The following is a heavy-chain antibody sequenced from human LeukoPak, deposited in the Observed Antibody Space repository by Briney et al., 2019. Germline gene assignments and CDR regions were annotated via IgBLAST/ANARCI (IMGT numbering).Heavy chain of an antibody. CDR2: INPNSGGT. J-gene: IGHJ4*02. CDR3: ARDGSVTPGYFDY. Sequence: GASVKVSCKASGYTFTGYYMHWVRQAPGRGLEWMGWINPNSGGTNYAQKFQGWVTMTRDTSISTAYMELSRLRSDDTAVYYCARDGSVTPGYFDYWGQGTLVTVSS. V-gene: IGHV1-2*04. D-gene: IGHD4-23*01. CDR1: GYTFTGYY.